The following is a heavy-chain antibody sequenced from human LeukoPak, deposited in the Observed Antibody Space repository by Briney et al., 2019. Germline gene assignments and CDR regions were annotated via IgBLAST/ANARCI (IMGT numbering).Heavy chain of an antibody. J-gene: IGHJ4*02. Sequence: SVKVSCKASGGTFSSYAISWVRQAPGQGLEWMGRIIPILGIANYAQKFQGRVTITADKSTSAAYMELSSLKSEDAAVYYCARVRSSSGYYSYFDYWGQGTLVTVSS. V-gene: IGHV1-69*04. D-gene: IGHD3-22*01. CDR2: IIPILGIA. CDR3: ARVRSSSGYYSYFDY. CDR1: GGTFSSYA.